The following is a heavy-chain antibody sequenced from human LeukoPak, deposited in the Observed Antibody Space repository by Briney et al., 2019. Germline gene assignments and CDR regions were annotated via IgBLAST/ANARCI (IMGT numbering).Heavy chain of an antibody. CDR2: LPPDELGI. CDR3: VGTIASRGSEY. Sequence: GGSLRLSCAASGFTFTNYWMHWVRQAPGMGLVWVSRLPPDELGIIYADSVKGRFTVSRDNAKNTVYLQMNNLRVDDTAMYYCVGTIASRGSEYWGQGALVTVST. CDR1: GFTFTNYW. V-gene: IGHV3-74*01. J-gene: IGHJ4*02. D-gene: IGHD6-6*01.